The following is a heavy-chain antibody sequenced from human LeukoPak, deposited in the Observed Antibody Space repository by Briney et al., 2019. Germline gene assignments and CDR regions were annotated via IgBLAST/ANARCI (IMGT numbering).Heavy chain of an antibody. CDR3: AKRGYDILTGYYGYYFDY. D-gene: IGHD3-9*01. J-gene: IGHJ4*02. V-gene: IGHV3-23*01. CDR2: ISGSGGST. CDR1: GFTVSSNY. Sequence: GGSLRLSCAASGFTVSSNYMSWVRQAPGKGLEWVSAISGSGGSTYYADSVKGRFTISRDNSKNTLYLQMNSLRAEDTAVYYCAKRGYDILTGYYGYYFDYWGQGTLVTVSS.